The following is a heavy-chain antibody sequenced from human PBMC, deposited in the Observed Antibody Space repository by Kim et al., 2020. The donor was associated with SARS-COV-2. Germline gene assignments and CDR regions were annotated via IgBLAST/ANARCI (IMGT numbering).Heavy chain of an antibody. CDR3: ARTPARITMIVGRGWFDP. V-gene: IGHV3-48*03. CDR1: GFTFSSYE. D-gene: IGHD3-22*01. CDR2: ISSSGSTI. Sequence: GGSLRLSCAASGFTFSSYEMNWVRQAPGKGLEWVSYISSSGSTIYYADSVKGRFTIYRDNAKNSLYLQMNSLRAEDTAVYYCARTPARITMIVGRGWFDPWGQGTLVTVSS. J-gene: IGHJ5*02.